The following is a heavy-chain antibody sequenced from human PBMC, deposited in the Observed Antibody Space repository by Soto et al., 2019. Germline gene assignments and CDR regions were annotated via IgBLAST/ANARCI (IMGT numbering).Heavy chain of an antibody. Sequence: GSSVKVSCKASGYTFTNYYMHWVRQAPGQGLEWMGIIYPSGGSTRNAQKFQGRVTMTRGTSTSTVYMELSSLRSEDTAVYYCARDFSGPMDYWGRGTLVIVSS. CDR2: IYPSGGST. CDR1: GYTFTNYY. D-gene: IGHD3-10*01. CDR3: ARDFSGPMDY. J-gene: IGHJ4*02. V-gene: IGHV1-46*01.